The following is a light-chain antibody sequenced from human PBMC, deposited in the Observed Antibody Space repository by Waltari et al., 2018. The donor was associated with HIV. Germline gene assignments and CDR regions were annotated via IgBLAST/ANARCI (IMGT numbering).Light chain of an antibody. V-gene: IGLV2-14*01. CDR1: SSDVGGYNY. CDR3: SSYTSSSTQV. Sequence: QSALTQPASVSGSPGQSITISCTGTSSDVGGYNYVFWYQQHPGKAPKLMIYEFTNRPSGVSNRFSGSKSGNTASLTISGLQAEDEADYYCSSYTSSSTQVFGTGTKVTVL. CDR2: EFT. J-gene: IGLJ1*01.